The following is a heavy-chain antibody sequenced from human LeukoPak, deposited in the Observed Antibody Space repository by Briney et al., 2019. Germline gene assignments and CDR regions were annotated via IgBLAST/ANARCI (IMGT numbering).Heavy chain of an antibody. CDR2: IYYSGST. D-gene: IGHD1-26*01. J-gene: IGHJ6*03. CDR3: ARGRRVGALHYYYYYYMDV. CDR1: GGSISSYY. V-gene: IGHV4-59*01. Sequence: PSETLSLTCTVSGGSISSYYWSWIRQPPGKGLEWIGYIYYSGSTNYNPSLKSRVTISVDTSKNQFSLKLSSVTAADTAVYYCARGRRVGALHYYYYYYMDVWGKGTTVTVSS.